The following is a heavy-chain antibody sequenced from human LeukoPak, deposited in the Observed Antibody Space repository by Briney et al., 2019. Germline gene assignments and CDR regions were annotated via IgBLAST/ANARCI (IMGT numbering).Heavy chain of an antibody. CDR2: ISYTGTT. V-gene: IGHV4-31*03. CDR3: ARGVLHGSGSQSRFDP. J-gene: IGHJ5*02. CDR1: GGPITSGSFY. D-gene: IGHD3-10*01. Sequence: SETLSLTCTVSGGPITSGSFYWTWIRQHPERGLEWVGYISYTGTTSYNPSLKSRLTISSDTSKNQFSLKLTSVTAADTAVYYCARGVLHGSGSQSRFDPWGQGTPVTVSS.